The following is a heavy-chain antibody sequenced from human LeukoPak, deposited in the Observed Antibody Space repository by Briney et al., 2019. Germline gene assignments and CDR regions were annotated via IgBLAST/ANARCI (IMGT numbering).Heavy chain of an antibody. J-gene: IGHJ4*02. CDR1: GHTFTGYY. CDR3: ARDPRNYYDSSGYYFLGY. V-gene: IGHV1-2*02. Sequence: ASVKVSCKASGHTFTGYYMHWVRQAPGQGLEWMGWINPNSGGTNYAQKFQGRVTMTRDTSISTAYMELSRLRSDDTAVYYCARDPRNYYDSSGYYFLGYWGQGTLVTVSS. D-gene: IGHD3-22*01. CDR2: INPNSGGT.